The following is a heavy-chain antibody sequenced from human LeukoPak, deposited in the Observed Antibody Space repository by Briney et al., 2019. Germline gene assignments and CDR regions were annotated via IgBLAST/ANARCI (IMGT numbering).Heavy chain of an antibody. J-gene: IGHJ4*02. Sequence: PGGSLRLSCAASGFTFSSYGMHWVRQAPGKGLEWVAVISYDGSNKYYADSVKGRFTISRDNSKSTLYLQMNSLRAEDTAVYYCAKGAGSSWYGEFDYWGQGTLVTVSS. CDR3: AKGAGSSWYGEFDY. V-gene: IGHV3-30*18. CDR1: GFTFSSYG. CDR2: ISYDGSNK. D-gene: IGHD6-13*01.